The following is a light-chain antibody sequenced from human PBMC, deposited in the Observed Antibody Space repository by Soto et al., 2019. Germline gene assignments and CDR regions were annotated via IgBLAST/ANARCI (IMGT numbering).Light chain of an antibody. CDR3: QQRSNWPRIT. Sequence: VMTQTPDSVAVSLGERATLSCRVSQSVSSYFAWYQQQPAQAPTLLLYDASTRATGIPARFSGSGSGTDFTLTISSLEPEDFALYYCQQRSNWPRITFGQGTRLEI. J-gene: IGKJ5*01. CDR2: DAS. V-gene: IGKV3-11*01. CDR1: QSVSSY.